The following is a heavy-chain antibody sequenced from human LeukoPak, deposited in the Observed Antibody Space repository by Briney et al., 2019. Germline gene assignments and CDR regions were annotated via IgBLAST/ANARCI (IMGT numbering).Heavy chain of an antibody. CDR1: GYTFTGYY. V-gene: IGHV1-2*02. D-gene: IGHD6-19*01. Sequence: ASVKVSCKASGYTFTGYYMHWVRQAPGQGLEWMGWINPNGGGTNYAQKFQGRVTMTRDTSISTAYMELSRLRSDDTAVYYCATALYSSGWYYYGMDVWGQGTTVTVSS. CDR3: ATALYSSGWYYYGMDV. CDR2: INPNGGGT. J-gene: IGHJ6*02.